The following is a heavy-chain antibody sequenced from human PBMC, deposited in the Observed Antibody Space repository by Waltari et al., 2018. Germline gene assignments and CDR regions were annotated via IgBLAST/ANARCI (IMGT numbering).Heavy chain of an antibody. V-gene: IGHV3-7*01. CDR3: ARVAYDSWNFDF. CDR1: GFTFKNYW. D-gene: IGHD3-22*01. J-gene: IGHJ3*01. Sequence: EVKLVESGGGLVQPGESLRLSCAASGFTFKNYWMTWVRQAPGKGVEWVANINQGGSARCYVDSVKGRFTISRDDAKNSLYLQMNSLRAEDMAVYYCARVAYDSWNFDFWGQGTMVTVSS. CDR2: INQGGSAR.